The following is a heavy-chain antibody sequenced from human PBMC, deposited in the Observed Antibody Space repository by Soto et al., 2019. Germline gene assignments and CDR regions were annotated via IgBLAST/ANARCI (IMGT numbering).Heavy chain of an antibody. D-gene: IGHD2-15*01. CDR3: ARVASAKGYCSGGSCYFNWFDP. CDR2: IYNSSNS. V-gene: IGHV4-30-4*01. J-gene: IGHJ5*02. Sequence: SETLSLTCTVSGGSISSGAYYWSWIRQPPGKGLEWIGDIYNSSNSYNNPSLKSRVTRSVDTSKNQYSLQLSPVAGADTAVYYWARVASAKGYCSGGSCYFNWFDPWGQGTLVTVSS. CDR1: GGSISSGAYY.